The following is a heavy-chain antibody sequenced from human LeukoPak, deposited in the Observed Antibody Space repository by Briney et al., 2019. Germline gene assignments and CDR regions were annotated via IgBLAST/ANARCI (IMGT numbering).Heavy chain of an antibody. CDR2: IYYSGST. J-gene: IGHJ5*02. CDR1: GGSISSSSYY. D-gene: IGHD2-15*01. V-gene: IGHV4-39*07. CDR3: ARDGASIVVVVAATPSGWFDP. Sequence: PSETLSLTCTVSGGSISSSSYYWGWIRQPPGKGPEWIGSIYYSGSTYYNPSLKSRVTISVDTSKNQFSLKLSSVTAADTAVYYCARDGASIVVVVAATPSGWFDPWGQGTLVTVSS.